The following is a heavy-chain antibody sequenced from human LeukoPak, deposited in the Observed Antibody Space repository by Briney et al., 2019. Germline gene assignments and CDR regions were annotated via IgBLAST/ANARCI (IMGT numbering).Heavy chain of an antibody. D-gene: IGHD6-19*01. CDR2: IYYSGST. CDR3: ASLLSSGWYSLYGMDV. J-gene: IGHJ6*02. Sequence: SETLSLTCTVSGGSISSSSYYWGWIRQPPGKGLEWIGSIYYSGSTYYNPSLKSRVTIPVDTSKNQFSLKLSSVTAADTAVYYCASLLSSGWYSLYGMDVWGQGTTVTVSS. CDR1: GGSISSSSYY. V-gene: IGHV4-39*01.